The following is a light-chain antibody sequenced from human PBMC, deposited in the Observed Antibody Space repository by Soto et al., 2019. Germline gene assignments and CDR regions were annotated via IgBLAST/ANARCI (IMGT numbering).Light chain of an antibody. CDR3: QQYGSSPYT. V-gene: IGKV3-11*01. CDR1: QSVSNY. CDR2: DAS. Sequence: ETVLTQSPVTLSLSPGEKATLSCRASQSVSNYLGWYQQKPGQAPRLLIYDASTRATGIPARFSGSGSGTDFTLTISVLEPEDFAVYYCQQYGSSPYTFGQGTKLEIK. J-gene: IGKJ2*01.